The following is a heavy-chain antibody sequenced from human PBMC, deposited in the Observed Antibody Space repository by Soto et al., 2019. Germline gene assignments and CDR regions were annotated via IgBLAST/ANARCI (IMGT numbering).Heavy chain of an antibody. CDR1: GDSINSADYY. CDR2: IYYSRSD. Sequence: PSETLSLTCTVSGDSINSADYYWSWLRQPPGKGLEWIGYIYYSRSDYYNPSLGRRATITIDTSRNQFSLNLMSVTAADTAVYYCARVVKFYDSSGYSFYYFDYWGQGALVTVSS. J-gene: IGHJ4*01. D-gene: IGHD3-22*01. V-gene: IGHV4-30-4*01. CDR3: ARVVKFYDSSGYSFYYFDY.